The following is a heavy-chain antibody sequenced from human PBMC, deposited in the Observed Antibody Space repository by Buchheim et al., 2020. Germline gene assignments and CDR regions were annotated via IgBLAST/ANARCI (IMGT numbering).Heavy chain of an antibody. CDR3: VTPNQGYCSGGTCGGT. V-gene: IGHV3-15*01. CDR2: IKSKSDDGTT. CDR1: GFTFSNAW. J-gene: IGHJ5*02. D-gene: IGHD2-15*01. Sequence: EVQLVESGGGLVKPGESLRVSCAASGFTFSNAWMNWVRQAPGKGLEWVGRIKSKSDDGTTDYAAPVKGRFTISRDDSKKTLSLQMNSLKIEDTAMYYCVTPNQGYCSGGTCGGTWGQGTL.